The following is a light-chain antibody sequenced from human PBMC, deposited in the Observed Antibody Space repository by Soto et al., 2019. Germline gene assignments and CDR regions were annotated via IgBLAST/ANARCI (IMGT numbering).Light chain of an antibody. CDR3: QQYSSSWT. J-gene: IGKJ1*01. CDR1: QSVSNNY. V-gene: IGKV3-20*01. CDR2: GAS. Sequence: EIVLTQSPCTLSLSPGDRATISCRASQSVSNNYLAWYQQKPGQAPRLLIYGASNRATGVPDRFSGSGSGTDFTLTISRLEPEDFAVYYCQQYSSSWTFGQGTKVDIK.